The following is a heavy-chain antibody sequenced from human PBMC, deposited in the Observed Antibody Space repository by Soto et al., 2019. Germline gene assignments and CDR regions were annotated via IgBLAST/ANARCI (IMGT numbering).Heavy chain of an antibody. CDR2: IGWDGGST. CDR3: AIFSGAMDV. Sequence: PGGSLRLSCAASGFTFDDYDMHWVRQAPGKGLEWVSRIGWDGGSTYYADSVKGRFITSRDNYKSSLHLHMNSLRAEDTASYYCAIFSGAMDVWGQVTTVTVS. D-gene: IGHD3-9*01. V-gene: IGHV3-43D*04. CDR1: GFTFDDYD. J-gene: IGHJ6*02.